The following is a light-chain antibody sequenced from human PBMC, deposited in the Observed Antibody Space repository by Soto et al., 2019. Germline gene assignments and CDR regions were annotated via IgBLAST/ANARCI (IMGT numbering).Light chain of an antibody. Sequence: EVVMTQSPATLSVSPGETATLSCRASQRIASNVAWYQHKPGQPPRLLVYGASARATGVPARFSGSGSGTEFTLTISSLQSEDFGVYSCHQFDNWPTWTFGQGTRVEIK. CDR1: QRIASN. CDR3: HQFDNWPTWT. J-gene: IGKJ1*01. V-gene: IGKV3-15*01. CDR2: GAS.